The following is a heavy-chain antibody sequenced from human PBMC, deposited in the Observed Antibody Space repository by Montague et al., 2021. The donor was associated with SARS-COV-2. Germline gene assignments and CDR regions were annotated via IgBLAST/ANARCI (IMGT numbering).Heavy chain of an antibody. CDR3: RWLLVRRLYY. V-gene: IGHV4-59*08. J-gene: IGHJ4*02. CDR2: IYYSGST. D-gene: IGHD4-17*01. CDR1: GGSISSYY. Sequence: SETLSLTCTVSGGSISSYYWSWIRQPPGKGLEWIGYIYYSGSTNYNPSLKIRVTISVYTSKNQFSLTLSSVTAAATACSFLRWLLVRRLYYWGQGTLVTVSS.